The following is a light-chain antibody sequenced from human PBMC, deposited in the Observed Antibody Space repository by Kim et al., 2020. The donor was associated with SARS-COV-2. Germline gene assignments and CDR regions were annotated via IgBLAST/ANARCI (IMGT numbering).Light chain of an antibody. V-gene: IGKV1-5*03. CDR1: ETINSW. Sequence: SASVGDRVTITCRASETINSWLAWYQQKPGTAPKLLIQKASNLESGVPSRFSGSGSGTEFTLTISSLQPDDFATYYCQQYNTYSITFGQGTKLEI. J-gene: IGKJ2*01. CDR2: KAS. CDR3: QQYNTYSIT.